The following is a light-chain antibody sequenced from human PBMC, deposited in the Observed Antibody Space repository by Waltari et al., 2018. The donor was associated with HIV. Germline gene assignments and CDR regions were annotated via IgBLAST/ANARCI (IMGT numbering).Light chain of an antibody. Sequence: DIQLTQSPSFLSASVGDRVTITCRASQGISSYLAWYQQKPGKAPKLLIYAASTLQSGVPSRFSGSGSGTEFTLTISSLQPEDFATDYCQRRLTFGGGTKVEIK. V-gene: IGKV1-9*01. CDR1: QGISSY. CDR3: QRRLT. J-gene: IGKJ4*01. CDR2: AAS.